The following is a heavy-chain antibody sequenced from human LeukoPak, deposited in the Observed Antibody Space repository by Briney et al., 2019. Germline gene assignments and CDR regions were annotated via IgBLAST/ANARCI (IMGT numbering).Heavy chain of an antibody. CDR1: GYSISSGYY. Sequence: SETLSLTCTVSGYSISSGYYWGWIRQPPGKGLEWIGSTYHSGSTYYNPSLKSRVTISVDTPKNQFSLKLSSVTAADTAVYYCARDNYYDSSGYYQTDYWGQGTLVTVSS. V-gene: IGHV4-38-2*02. J-gene: IGHJ4*02. CDR3: ARDNYYDSSGYYQTDY. CDR2: TYHSGST. D-gene: IGHD3-22*01.